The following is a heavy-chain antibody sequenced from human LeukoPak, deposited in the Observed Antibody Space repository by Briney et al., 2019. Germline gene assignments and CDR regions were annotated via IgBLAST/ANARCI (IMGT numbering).Heavy chain of an antibody. Sequence: SETLSLTCAVYGGSFSGYYWSWIRQPPGKGLEWIGEINHSGSTNYNPSLKSRVTISVDTSKNQFSLKLSSVTAADTAVYHCAGSVGATSDYFGYWGQGTLVTVSS. J-gene: IGHJ4*02. CDR3: AGSVGATSDYFGY. CDR2: INHSGST. CDR1: GGSFSGYY. V-gene: IGHV4-34*01. D-gene: IGHD1-26*01.